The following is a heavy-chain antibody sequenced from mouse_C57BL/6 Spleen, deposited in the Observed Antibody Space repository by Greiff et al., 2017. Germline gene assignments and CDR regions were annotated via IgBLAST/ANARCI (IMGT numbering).Heavy chain of an antibody. CDR2: IYPGSGTT. D-gene: IGHD3-2*01. CDR1: GYSFTSYY. Sequence: QVQLQQSGPELVKPGASVKISCKASGYSFTSYYIHWVKQRPGQGLEWIGWIYPGSGTTKYNEKFKGKATLTADTSSSTAYMQLTSLTSVDSAVYSCASPDSSVAWFAYWGQGTLVTVSA. V-gene: IGHV1-66*01. J-gene: IGHJ3*01. CDR3: ASPDSSVAWFAY.